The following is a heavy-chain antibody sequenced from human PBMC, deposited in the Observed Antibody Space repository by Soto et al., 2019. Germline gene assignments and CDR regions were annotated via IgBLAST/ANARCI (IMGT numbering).Heavy chain of an antibody. Sequence: ASVKVSCKVSGYTLTELSMHWVRQAPGKGLEWMGGFDPEDGETIYAQKFQGRVTMTEDTSTDTAYMELSSLRSEDTAVYYCATDPSGKGAFDIWGQGTIVTVSS. CDR3: ATDPSGKGAFDI. CDR1: GYTLTELS. D-gene: IGHD1-26*01. J-gene: IGHJ3*02. V-gene: IGHV1-24*01. CDR2: FDPEDGET.